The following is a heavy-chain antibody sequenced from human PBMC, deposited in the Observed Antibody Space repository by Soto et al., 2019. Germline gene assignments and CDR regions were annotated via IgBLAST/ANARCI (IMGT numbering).Heavy chain of an antibody. CDR1: EFTFSNYA. CDR3: ARGDLCSSPSCYLSANWFDP. Sequence: GGSLRLSCAASEFTFSNYAMSWVRQAPGKGLEWVSSISDNGGTTYYADSVKGRFTISRDNSKNTLYLQMNSLRAEDTAVYYCARGDLCSSPSCYLSANWFDPWGQGTLVTVSS. J-gene: IGHJ5*02. V-gene: IGHV3-23*01. D-gene: IGHD2-2*01. CDR2: ISDNGGTT.